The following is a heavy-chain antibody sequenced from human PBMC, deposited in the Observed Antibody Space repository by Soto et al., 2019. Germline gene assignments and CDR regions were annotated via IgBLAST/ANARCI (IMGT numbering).Heavy chain of an antibody. CDR1: GFTFSSYG. Sequence: GGSLRLSCAASGFTFSSYGMHWVRQAPGKGLEWVAVIWYDGSNKYYADSVKGRFTISRDNSKNTLYLQMNSLRAEDTAVYYCARDLLRVSPIITGTSYYYYYGMDVWGQGTTVTVSS. J-gene: IGHJ6*02. V-gene: IGHV3-33*01. CDR3: ARDLLRVSPIITGTSYYYYYGMDV. CDR2: IWYDGSNK. D-gene: IGHD1-20*01.